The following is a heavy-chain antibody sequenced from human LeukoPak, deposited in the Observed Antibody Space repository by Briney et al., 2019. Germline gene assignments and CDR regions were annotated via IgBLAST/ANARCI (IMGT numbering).Heavy chain of an antibody. CDR2: MNPNSGNT. CDR3: ARGDLGRAGIDY. CDR1: GYTFTSYD. Sequence: ASVKVPCKASGYTFTSYDINWVRQATGQGLEWMGWMNPNSGNTGYAQKFQGRVTMTRNTSISTAYMELSSLRSEDTAVYYCARGDLGRAGIDYWGQGTLVTVSS. J-gene: IGHJ4*02. V-gene: IGHV1-8*01.